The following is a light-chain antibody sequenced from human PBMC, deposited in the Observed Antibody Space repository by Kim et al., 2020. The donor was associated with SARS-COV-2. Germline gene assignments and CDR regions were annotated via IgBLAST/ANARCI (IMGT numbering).Light chain of an antibody. CDR2: DAS. V-gene: IGKV1-5*01. CDR3: QQYKSYSGT. Sequence: DIQMTQSPSTLSASVGDRVTITCRASQSISSWLAWYQQKPGKAPKLLIYDASSLESGVPSRFSGSGSGTEFTLNISSLQPDDFATYYCQQYKSYSGTFGQGTKVDIK. CDR1: QSISSW. J-gene: IGKJ1*01.